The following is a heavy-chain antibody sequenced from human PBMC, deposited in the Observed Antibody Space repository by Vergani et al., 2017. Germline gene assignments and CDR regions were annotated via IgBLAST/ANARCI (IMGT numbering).Heavy chain of an antibody. CDR2: INHSGST. J-gene: IGHJ6*03. CDR1: GGSFSGYY. CDR3: ARIVTPGVIPVRYYYYYMDV. D-gene: IGHD3-16*02. V-gene: IGHV4-34*01. Sequence: QVQLQQWGAGLLKPSETLSLTCAVYGGSFSGYYWSWIRQPPGKGLEWIGEINHSGSTNYNPSLKSRVTISVDTSKNQFSLKLSSVTAADTAVYYCARIVTPGVIPVRYYYYYMDVWGKGTTVTVSS.